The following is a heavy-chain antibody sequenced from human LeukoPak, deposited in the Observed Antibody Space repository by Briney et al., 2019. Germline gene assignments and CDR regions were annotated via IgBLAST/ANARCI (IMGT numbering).Heavy chain of an antibody. CDR3: ARDHYYDSSGYYSWFDP. CDR1: GGTFSSYA. CDR2: IIPIFGIA. V-gene: IGHV1-69*04. D-gene: IGHD3-22*01. Sequence: SVKVSYKASGGTFSSYAISWVRQAPGQGLEWVGRIIPIFGIANYAQKFQGRVTITADKSTSTAYMELSSLRSEDTAVYYCARDHYYDSSGYYSWFDPLGQGTLVTVSS. J-gene: IGHJ5*02.